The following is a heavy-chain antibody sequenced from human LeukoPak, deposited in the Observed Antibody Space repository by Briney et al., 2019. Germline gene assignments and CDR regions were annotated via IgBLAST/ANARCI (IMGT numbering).Heavy chain of an antibody. D-gene: IGHD2-2*01. J-gene: IGHJ4*02. V-gene: IGHV3-21*01. CDR3: ARDRSSNEYYFDY. CDR2: ISSSSSYI. CDR1: GFTSSSYS. Sequence: PGGSLRLSCAAPGFTSSSYSMNWVRQAPGKGLEWVSSISSSSSYIYYADSVKGRFTISRDNAKNSLYLQMHSLRAEDTAVYYCARDRSSNEYYFDYWGQGTLVTVSS.